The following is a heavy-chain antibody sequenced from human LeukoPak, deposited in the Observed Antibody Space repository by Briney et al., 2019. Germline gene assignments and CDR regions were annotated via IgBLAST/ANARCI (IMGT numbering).Heavy chain of an antibody. V-gene: IGHV3-23*01. CDR3: ARSPLLRYFDWLFLDY. CDR2: ISGSGGGT. D-gene: IGHD3-9*01. CDR1: GFTFSSYA. Sequence: GGSLRLSCAASGFTFSSYAMSWVRQAPGKGLEWVSAISGSGGGTYYADSVKGRFTISRDNSKNTLYLQMNSLRAEDTAVYYCARSPLLRYFDWLFLDYWGQGTLVTVSS. J-gene: IGHJ4*02.